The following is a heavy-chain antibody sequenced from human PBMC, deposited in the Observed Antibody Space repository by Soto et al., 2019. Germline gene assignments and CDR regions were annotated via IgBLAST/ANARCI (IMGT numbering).Heavy chain of an antibody. Sequence: RLSCAASGFTFSSYGMHWVRQAPGKGLEWVAVISYDGSNKYYADSVKGRFTISRDNSKNTLCLQMNSLRAEDTAVYYCAKDQMTDIVATAYFDYWGQGTLVTVSS. J-gene: IGHJ4*02. V-gene: IGHV3-30*18. CDR3: AKDQMTDIVATAYFDY. CDR2: ISYDGSNK. CDR1: GFTFSSYG. D-gene: IGHD5-12*01.